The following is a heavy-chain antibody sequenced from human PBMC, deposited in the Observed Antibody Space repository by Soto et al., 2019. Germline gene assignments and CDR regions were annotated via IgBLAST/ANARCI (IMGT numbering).Heavy chain of an antibody. CDR1: GFTFSNYG. J-gene: IGHJ4*02. CDR3: AKDKDTALEPHFDY. CDR2: ISNDGSNK. Sequence: GGSLRLSCAASGFTFSNYGMYWVRQAPGKGMEWVAVISNDGSNKYYADSVKGRFTISRDNSKNTLYVQMNSLRAEDTAVYHCAKDKDTALEPHFDYWGQGTLVTVSS. D-gene: IGHD5-18*01. V-gene: IGHV3-30*18.